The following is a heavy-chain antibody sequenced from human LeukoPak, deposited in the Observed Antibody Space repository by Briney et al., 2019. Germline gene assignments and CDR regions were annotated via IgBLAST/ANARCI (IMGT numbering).Heavy chain of an antibody. CDR1: GGSISSGGYS. V-gene: IGHV4-30-2*01. J-gene: IGHJ4*02. D-gene: IGHD5-12*01. CDR3: ARGSGYDYFDY. CDR2: IYHSGST. Sequence: SQTLSLTCAVSGGSISSGGYSWSWIRQPPGKGLEWIGFIYHSGSTYYNPPLKSRVTISVDRSKNQFSLKLSSVTAADTAVYFCARGSGYDYFDYWGQGTLVTVSS.